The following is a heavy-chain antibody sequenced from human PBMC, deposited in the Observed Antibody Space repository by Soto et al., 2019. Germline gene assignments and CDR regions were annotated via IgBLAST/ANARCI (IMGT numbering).Heavy chain of an antibody. J-gene: IGHJ4*02. Sequence: LSNRSSEFTCITHCIIFVLKTKGKGLDCVSAISGSVDSTYYADSVKCRFTISRDNYRNTLFLQMDRLRDEDTAVYYCAKDTNPGQYYYESSGYFQYANWGQGTLVTVYS. V-gene: IGHV3-23*01. CDR3: AKDTNPGQYYYESSGYFQYAN. CDR1: EFTCITHC. D-gene: IGHD3-22*01. CDR2: ISGSVDST.